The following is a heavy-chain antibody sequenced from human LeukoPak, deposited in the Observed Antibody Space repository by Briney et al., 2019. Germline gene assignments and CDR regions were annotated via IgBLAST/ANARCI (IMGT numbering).Heavy chain of an antibody. CDR1: GFTFSSYA. J-gene: IGHJ4*02. CDR2: IIGSGGSA. Sequence: GGSLRLSCAASGFTFSSYAMSWVRQAPGKGLEWVSAIIGSGGSAYYADSVKGRFTISRDNSKNTLYLQMNSLRAEDTAVYYCAKGGTGWFPPYYFNYWGQGTLVTVSS. V-gene: IGHV3-23*01. D-gene: IGHD6-19*01. CDR3: AKGGTGWFPPYYFNY.